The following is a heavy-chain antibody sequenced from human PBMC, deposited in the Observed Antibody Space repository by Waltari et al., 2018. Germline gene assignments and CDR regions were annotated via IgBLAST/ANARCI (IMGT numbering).Heavy chain of an antibody. CDR3: ARASYGSGSYETYYYYYMDV. Sequence: QVQLVQSGAEVKKPGASVKVSCKASGYTFTSYGISWVRQAPGQGLGWMGWISAYNGNTNYAQKLQGRVTMTTDTSTSTAYMELRSLRSDDTAVYYCARASYGSGSYETYYYYYMDVWGKGTTVTVSS. CDR1: GYTFTSYG. J-gene: IGHJ6*03. CDR2: ISAYNGNT. D-gene: IGHD3-10*01. V-gene: IGHV1-18*01.